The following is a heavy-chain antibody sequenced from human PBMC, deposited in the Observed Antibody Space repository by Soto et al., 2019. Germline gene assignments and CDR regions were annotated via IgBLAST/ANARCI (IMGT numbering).Heavy chain of an antibody. CDR2: ISSSSSYI. Sequence: AGGSLRLSCAASGFTFSSYSMNWVRQAPGKGLEWVSSISSSSSYIYYADSVKGRFTISRDNAKNSLYLQMNSLRAEGTAVYYCARDRFEQLVRSYYYYGMDVWGQGTTVTVSS. CDR1: GFTFSSYS. CDR3: ARDRFEQLVRSYYYYGMDV. J-gene: IGHJ6*02. D-gene: IGHD6-6*01. V-gene: IGHV3-21*01.